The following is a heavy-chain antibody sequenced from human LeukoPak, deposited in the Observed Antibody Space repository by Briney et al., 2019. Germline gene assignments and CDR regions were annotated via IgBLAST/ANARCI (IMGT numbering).Heavy chain of an antibody. CDR3: ASRSRKWDAFDI. CDR1: GGSISSYY. J-gene: IGHJ3*02. Sequence: SETLSLTCTVSGGSISSYYWSWIRQPPGKGLEWIGYIYYSGSTHYNPSLKSRVTISVDTSKNQFSLKLSSATAADTAVYCCASRSRKWDAFDIGGQGTMVTVS. V-gene: IGHV4-59*01. D-gene: IGHD2-8*01. CDR2: IYYSGST.